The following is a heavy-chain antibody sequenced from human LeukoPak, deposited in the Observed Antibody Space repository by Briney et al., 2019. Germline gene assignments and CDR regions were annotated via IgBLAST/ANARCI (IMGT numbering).Heavy chain of an antibody. CDR1: GFTFRNYW. CDR2: IKDDGRLK. D-gene: IGHD1-26*01. J-gene: IGHJ4*02. V-gene: IGHV3-7*01. Sequence: PGGSLRLSCAASGFTFRNYWMTWVRQAPGKGLEWVANIKDDGRLKYYVDSVKGRFAISRDNAKNSLALQMNSLRAEDTAVYYCARDDGRGWAHWGQGTLVTVSS. CDR3: ARDDGRGWAH.